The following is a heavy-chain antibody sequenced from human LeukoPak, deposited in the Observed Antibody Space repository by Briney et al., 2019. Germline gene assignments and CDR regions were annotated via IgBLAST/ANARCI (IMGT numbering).Heavy chain of an antibody. D-gene: IGHD6-19*01. CDR2: TRYDEDNK. V-gene: IGHV3-30*02. Sequence: GGSLRLSCAASGFTFSSYGMNWVRQAPGKWLEWVAFTRYDEDNKYYAESVKGRFTISRDNSKNTLYLQMNSLRVEDTAVYYCAKDTSTIAVAGTCFDYWGQGTLVTVSS. CDR3: AKDTSTIAVAGTCFDY. CDR1: GFTFSSYG. J-gene: IGHJ4*02.